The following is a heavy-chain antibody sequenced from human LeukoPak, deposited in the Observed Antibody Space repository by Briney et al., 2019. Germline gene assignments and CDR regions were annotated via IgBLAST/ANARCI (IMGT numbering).Heavy chain of an antibody. V-gene: IGHV3-7*01. J-gene: IGHJ5*01. CDR1: GFTFTKYW. Sequence: PGDSLRLSCAASGFTFTKYWMTWVRQAPGKGLEWVANIKRDGSEKNYVDSVRGRFTVSRDNRENSLYLHLNSLGVEDTAVYYCARGSVVDESGSYYRWFDLWGQGSLVTVS. CDR3: ARGSVVDESGSYYRWFDL. CDR2: IKRDGSEK. D-gene: IGHD3-10*01.